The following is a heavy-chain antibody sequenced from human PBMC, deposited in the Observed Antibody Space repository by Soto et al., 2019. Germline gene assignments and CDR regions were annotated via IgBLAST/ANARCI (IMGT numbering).Heavy chain of an antibody. J-gene: IGHJ5*02. CDR1: GYTFTSYA. CDR3: ARVKAYNWFDP. Sequence: ASVKVSCKASGYTFTSYAMHWVRQAPGQRLEWMGWINAGNGNTKYSQKSQGRVTITRDTSASTAYMELSSLRSEDTAVCYCARVKAYNWFDPWGQGTLVTVSS. V-gene: IGHV1-3*01. CDR2: INAGNGNT.